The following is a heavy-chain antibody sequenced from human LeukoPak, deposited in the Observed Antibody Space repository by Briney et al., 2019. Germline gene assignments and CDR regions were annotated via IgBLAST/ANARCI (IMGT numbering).Heavy chain of an antibody. CDR3: ARDYDSSGFYDY. Sequence: GGSLRLSCAASGFTFSIYSMNWVRQAPGKGLEWVSSISSSSSNIYYADSVKGRFTISRDNAKNSLYLQMNSLRAEDTAVYYCARDYDSSGFYDYWGQGTLVTVFS. V-gene: IGHV3-21*01. J-gene: IGHJ4*02. CDR2: ISSSSSNI. CDR1: GFTFSIYS. D-gene: IGHD3-22*01.